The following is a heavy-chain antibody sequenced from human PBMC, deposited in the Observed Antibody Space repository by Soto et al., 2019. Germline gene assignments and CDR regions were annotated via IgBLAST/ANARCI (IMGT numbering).Heavy chain of an antibody. V-gene: IGHV3-53*01. J-gene: IGHJ6*02. Sequence: GGSLRLSCSASGFTVSSNYMSWVRQAPGKGLEWVSVIYSGGSTYYADSVKGRFTISRDNSKNTLYLQMNSLRAEDTAVYYCARVSRRDYYYGMDVWGQGTTVTVSS. CDR1: GFTVSSNY. CDR3: ARVSRRDYYYGMDV. CDR2: IYSGGST.